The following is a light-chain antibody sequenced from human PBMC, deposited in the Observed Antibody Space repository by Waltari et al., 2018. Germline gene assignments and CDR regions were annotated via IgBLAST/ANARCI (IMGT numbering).Light chain of an antibody. J-gene: IGKJ1*01. Sequence: VLTQSPATLSLSPRARATLSCTASQNVASSLAWYQQKPGQAPRLLIYAASRRATGIPARFSGSGSGTDFSLTISRLEPEDFAVYYCQHYVSLPLTFGQGTKLEIK. CDR2: AAS. CDR3: QHYVSLPLT. V-gene: IGKV3-20*01. CDR1: QNVASS.